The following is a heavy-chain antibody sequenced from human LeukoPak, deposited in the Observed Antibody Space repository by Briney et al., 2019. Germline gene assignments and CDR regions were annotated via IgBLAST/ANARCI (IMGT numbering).Heavy chain of an antibody. CDR2: IYYSGST. Sequence: PSETLPLTCTVSGGSISSYYWSWIRQPPGKGLEWIGFIYYSGSTNYNPSLKSRLTISVDTSKSQFSLRLSSVTAADTAVYYCTAASGSYWYFDLWGRGTLVTVSS. D-gene: IGHD6-13*01. CDR1: GGSISSYY. V-gene: IGHV4-59*08. J-gene: IGHJ2*01. CDR3: TAASGSYWYFDL.